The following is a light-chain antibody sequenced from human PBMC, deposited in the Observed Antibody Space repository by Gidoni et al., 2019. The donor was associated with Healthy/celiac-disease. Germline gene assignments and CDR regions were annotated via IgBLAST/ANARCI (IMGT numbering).Light chain of an antibody. Sequence: RVTIPCRASQSISSWLAWYQQKPGKAPKRLIYKASSLESGVPSRFSGSGSGTEFTLTISSLQPDDFATYYCQQYNSYPWTFGQGTKVEIK. J-gene: IGKJ1*01. CDR3: QQYNSYPWT. CDR2: KAS. CDR1: QSISSW. V-gene: IGKV1-5*03.